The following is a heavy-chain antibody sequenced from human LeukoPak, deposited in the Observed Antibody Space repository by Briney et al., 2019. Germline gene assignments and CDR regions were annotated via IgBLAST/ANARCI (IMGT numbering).Heavy chain of an antibody. J-gene: IGHJ5*02. CDR1: GGSISSSRYY. Sequence: SETLSLTCTVSGGSISSSRYYWGWIRQPPGKGLEWIGSIYYSGSTYYNPSLKSRVTISVDTSKNQFSLKLGSVTAADTAVYYCAGYSSSWYGFWFDPWGQGTLVTVSS. CDR2: IYYSGST. D-gene: IGHD6-13*01. CDR3: AGYSSSWYGFWFDP. V-gene: IGHV4-39*01.